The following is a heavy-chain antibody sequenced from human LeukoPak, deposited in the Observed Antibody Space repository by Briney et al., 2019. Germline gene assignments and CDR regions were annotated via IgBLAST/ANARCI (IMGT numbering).Heavy chain of an antibody. J-gene: IGHJ4*02. Sequence: GGSLRLSCAAYGFNVSSNYMNWVRQAPGKGLEWVSVIYRGGSTYYADSVKGRFTISRHNSKNTLYLQMNSLRAEDTAVYYCAKSVGVWGSYRFDYWGQGALVTVSS. CDR3: AKSVGVWGSYRFDY. CDR1: GFNVSSNY. D-gene: IGHD3-16*02. V-gene: IGHV3-53*04. CDR2: IYRGGST.